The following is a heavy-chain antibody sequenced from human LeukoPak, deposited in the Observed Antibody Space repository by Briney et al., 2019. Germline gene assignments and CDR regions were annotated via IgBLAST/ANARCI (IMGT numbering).Heavy chain of an antibody. J-gene: IGHJ4*02. CDR3: ASRHYYASGTETGDYFDF. CDR1: GYTSTSYG. D-gene: IGHD3-10*01. CDR2: TSAHDGNT. Sequence: ASVKVSCKASGYTSTSYGISWVRQAPGQGLEWMGWTSAHDGNTISGQRFQGRVTMTTATSTGTAYMELRSLKSDDAAVYYCASRHYYASGTETGDYFDFWGQGILVTVSS. V-gene: IGHV1-18*01.